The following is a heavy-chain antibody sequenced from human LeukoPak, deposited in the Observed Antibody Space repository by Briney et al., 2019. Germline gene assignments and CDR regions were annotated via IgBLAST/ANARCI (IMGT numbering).Heavy chain of an antibody. Sequence: PSETLSLTCAVYGGSFSGYYWSWIRQPPGKGLEWIGSIYYSGSTYYNPSLKSRVTISVDTSKNQFSLKLSSVTAADTAVYYCARQGRLLWFGELLYHFDYWGQGTLVTVSS. CDR3: ARQGRLLWFGELLYHFDY. V-gene: IGHV4-34*01. CDR2: IYYSGST. J-gene: IGHJ4*02. D-gene: IGHD3-10*01. CDR1: GGSFSGYY.